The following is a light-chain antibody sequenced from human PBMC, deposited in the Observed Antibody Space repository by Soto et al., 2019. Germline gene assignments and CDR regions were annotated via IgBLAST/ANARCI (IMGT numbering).Light chain of an antibody. V-gene: IGKV1-27*01. CDR3: QKYNSALLIT. CDR2: AAS. J-gene: IGKJ3*01. Sequence: DIQMTQSPSSLSASVGDRVTITCRASQGISNYLAWYQQKPGKVPKLLIYAASTLQSGVPSRFSGSGSGTDFTLTIRSLQPEDVATYYCQKYNSALLITFGPGTKVDIK. CDR1: QGISNY.